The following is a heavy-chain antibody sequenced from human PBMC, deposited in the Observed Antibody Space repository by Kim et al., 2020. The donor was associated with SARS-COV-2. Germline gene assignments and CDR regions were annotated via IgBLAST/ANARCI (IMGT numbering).Heavy chain of an antibody. CDR3: ATTMVVAASNWFDP. Sequence: AQKFQGRVNMTEDTSTDTDYMELSSLRSEDTAVYYCATTMVVAASNWFDPWGQGTLVTVSS. J-gene: IGHJ5*02. V-gene: IGHV1-24*01. D-gene: IGHD2-15*01.